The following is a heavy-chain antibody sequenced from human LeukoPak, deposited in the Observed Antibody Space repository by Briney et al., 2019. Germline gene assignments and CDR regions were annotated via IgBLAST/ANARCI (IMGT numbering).Heavy chain of an antibody. Sequence: ASVKVSCKASGYTFTSYDINWVRQATGQGLEWMGWMNPNSGNTGYAQKFQGRVTMTRNTSISTAYMELSSLRSEDTAVYYCARVRTSVPMDYFDYWGQGTLVTVSS. J-gene: IGHJ4*02. D-gene: IGHD3-10*01. CDR3: ARVRTSVPMDYFDY. V-gene: IGHV1-8*01. CDR1: GYTFTSYD. CDR2: MNPNSGNT.